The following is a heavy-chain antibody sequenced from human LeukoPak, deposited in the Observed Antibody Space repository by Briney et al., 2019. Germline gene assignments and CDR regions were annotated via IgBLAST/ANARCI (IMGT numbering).Heavy chain of an antibody. CDR1: RFTISNYA. CDR3: AEDGGGRLRPEYFQH. V-gene: IGHV3-23*01. CDR2: IGGIGGTT. D-gene: IGHD1-26*01. Sequence: GGSLRLSCAASRFTISNYAMSWVRQAPGKGLEWVLGIGGIGGTTYYADSVKGRFTISRDDSKNTLYLQMNSLRAEDTAIYYCAEDGGGRLRPEYFQHWGQGTLVTVSS. J-gene: IGHJ1*01.